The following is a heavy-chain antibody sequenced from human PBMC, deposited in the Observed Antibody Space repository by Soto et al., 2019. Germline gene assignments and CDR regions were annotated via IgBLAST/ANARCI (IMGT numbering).Heavy chain of an antibody. D-gene: IGHD4-4*01. J-gene: IGHJ6*02. Sequence: PGGSLRLSCAASGFTVSSNYMSWVRQAPGKGLEWVAVVSSDGSSQYCAVSVKGRFTISRDNSKNTLYLQMNSLRAEDTAVYYCANSNYSPDRPGYYYYYGMDVWGQGTTVTVSS. V-gene: IGHV3-30-3*01. CDR3: ANSNYSPDRPGYYYYYGMDV. CDR1: GFTVSSNY. CDR2: VSSDGSSQ.